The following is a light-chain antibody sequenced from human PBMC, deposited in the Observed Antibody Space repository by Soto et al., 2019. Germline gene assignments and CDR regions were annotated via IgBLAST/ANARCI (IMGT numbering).Light chain of an antibody. Sequence: QSALTQPPSASGSPGQSVTISCTAPSSDVGAYKYVSWYQQYPGKAPKLMIYEVSKRPSGVPDRFSGSKSGNTASLTVSGLQAEDEADYYCTSYVGSNIWVFGGGTQLTVL. J-gene: IGLJ3*02. CDR3: TSYVGSNIWV. V-gene: IGLV2-8*01. CDR1: SSDVGAYKY. CDR2: EVS.